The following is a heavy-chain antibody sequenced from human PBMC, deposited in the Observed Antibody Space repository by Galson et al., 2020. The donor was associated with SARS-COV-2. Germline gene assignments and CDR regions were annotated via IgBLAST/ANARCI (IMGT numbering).Heavy chain of an antibody. J-gene: IGHJ6*02. D-gene: IGHD4-17*01. CDR1: DVSMTSYY. V-gene: IGHV4-59*01. CDR2: ISYSGST. Sequence: ETSETLSLTCSVSDVSMTSYYWSWIRQPPGKGLEWIGYISYSGSTNYNPSLRSRVTLLVDLSKNQFYLKLGSVTAADTAGYYCARDPAPLYGDNYYYGMDVWGRGTTVTVSS. CDR3: ARDPAPLYGDNYYYGMDV.